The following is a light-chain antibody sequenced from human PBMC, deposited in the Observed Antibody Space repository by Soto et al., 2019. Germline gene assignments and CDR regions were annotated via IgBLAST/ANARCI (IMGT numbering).Light chain of an antibody. J-gene: IGLJ1*01. V-gene: IGLV2-8*01. CDR1: SSDVGGYNY. Sequence: QSVLTQPPSASGSPGQSVTISCTGTSSDVGGYNYVSWYQQHPGKAPKLMIYEVNKRPSGVPDRFSGSKSGNTASLTVSGLQAEDEAGYYCNSYAGSPYVFGTRTKVTAL. CDR3: NSYAGSPYV. CDR2: EVN.